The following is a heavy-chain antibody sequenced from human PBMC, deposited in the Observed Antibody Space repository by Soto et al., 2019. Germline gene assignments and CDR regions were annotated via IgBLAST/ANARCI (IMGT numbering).Heavy chain of an antibody. Sequence: SETLSLTCTVSGGSISSYYWSWIRQPPGKGLERIGYIYYSGSTNYNPFLKSRVTISVDTSKNLFSLKLSSVTAADTAVYYFARVSNGRIRGVITNWFDPWGQGTLVTVSS. CDR2: IYYSGST. CDR1: GGSISSYY. D-gene: IGHD3-10*01. CDR3: ARVSNGRIRGVITNWFDP. J-gene: IGHJ5*02. V-gene: IGHV4-59*01.